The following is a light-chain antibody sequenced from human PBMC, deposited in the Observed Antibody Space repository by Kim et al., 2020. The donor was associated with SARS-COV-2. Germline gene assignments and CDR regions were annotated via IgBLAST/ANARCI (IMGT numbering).Light chain of an antibody. CDR3: QHYHNLPVT. CDR1: QDIMYH. V-gene: IGKV1-33*01. J-gene: IGKJ4*01. Sequence: ASVGDRVTITCQASQDIMYHLNWYLQKPGKAPKLLIYDVSILEEGVPSRLSGSGSGTDFTLTITNLQPEDLGIYYCQHYHNLPVTFGGGTKVDIK. CDR2: DVS.